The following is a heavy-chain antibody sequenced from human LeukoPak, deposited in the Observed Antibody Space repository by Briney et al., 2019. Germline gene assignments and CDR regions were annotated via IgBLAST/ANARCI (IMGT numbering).Heavy chain of an antibody. J-gene: IGHJ4*02. Sequence: SETLSLTCTVSGDSISSGGYYWSWIRQHPGKGLEWIGYISHSGSTYYNPSLKSRVTISVDTSKSQFSLRLSSVTAADTAVYYCARLAGATINFDYWGQGTLVTVSS. CDR2: ISHSGST. CDR3: ARLAGATINFDY. V-gene: IGHV4-31*03. CDR1: GDSISSGGYY. D-gene: IGHD2-15*01.